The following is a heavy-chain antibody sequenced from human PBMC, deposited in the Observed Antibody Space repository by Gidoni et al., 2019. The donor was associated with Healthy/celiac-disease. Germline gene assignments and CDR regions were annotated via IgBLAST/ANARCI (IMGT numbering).Heavy chain of an antibody. CDR3: AKDVLLWFGELTNYYYYYGMDV. J-gene: IGHJ6*02. V-gene: IGHV3-30*18. D-gene: IGHD3-10*01. Sequence: QVQLVESGGGVVQPGRSLRLSCAASGFTFSSYGMTWVRQAPGKGLEWVAVISYDGSNKYYADSVKGRFTISRDNSKNTLYLQMNSLRAEDTAVYYCAKDVLLWFGELTNYYYYYGMDVWGQGTTVTVSS. CDR2: ISYDGSNK. CDR1: GFTFSSYG.